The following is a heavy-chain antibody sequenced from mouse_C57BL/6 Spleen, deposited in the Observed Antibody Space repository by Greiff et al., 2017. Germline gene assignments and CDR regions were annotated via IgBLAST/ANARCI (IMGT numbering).Heavy chain of an antibody. D-gene: IGHD2-13*01. CDR3: ASDGDCLFDY. J-gene: IGHJ2*01. Sequence: EVQLVESEAGLVQPGSSMKLSCTASGFTFSDYYMAWVRQVPEKGLEWVANINYDGSSTYYLDSLRSRFIISRDNAKNILYLQRSSLKSEDTATYFCASDGDCLFDYWGQGTTVTVSS. CDR1: GFTFSDYY. V-gene: IGHV5-16*01. CDR2: INYDGSST.